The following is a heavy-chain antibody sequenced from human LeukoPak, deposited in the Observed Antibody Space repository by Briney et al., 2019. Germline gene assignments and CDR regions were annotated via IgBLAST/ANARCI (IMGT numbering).Heavy chain of an antibody. Sequence: GGSLRLSCAASGFIFSNAGMSWVRQAPGKGLEWVGRIKTKTDGRTTDYAAPVKGRFSISRDDVKNTMYLQMNSLKSEDTAVYYCTTVTNYYGSGSYYFDYWGQGTLVTVSS. CDR3: TTVTNYYGSGSYYFDY. V-gene: IGHV3-15*01. CDR2: IKTKTDGRTT. CDR1: GFIFSNAG. D-gene: IGHD3-10*01. J-gene: IGHJ4*02.